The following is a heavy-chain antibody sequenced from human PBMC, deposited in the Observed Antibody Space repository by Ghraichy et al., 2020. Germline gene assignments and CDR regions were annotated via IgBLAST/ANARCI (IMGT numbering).Heavy chain of an antibody. V-gene: IGHV1-69*13. J-gene: IGHJ3*02. D-gene: IGHD1-26*01. CDR2: IIPIFGTA. CDR1: GGTFSSYA. Sequence: SVKVSCKASGGTFSSYAISWVRQAPGQGLEWMGGIIPIFGTANYAQRFQGRVTITADESTSTAYMELSSLRSEDTAVYYCAGSPELGSYYLSRGPEGAFDIWGQGTMVTVSS. CDR3: AGSPELGSYYLSRGPEGAFDI.